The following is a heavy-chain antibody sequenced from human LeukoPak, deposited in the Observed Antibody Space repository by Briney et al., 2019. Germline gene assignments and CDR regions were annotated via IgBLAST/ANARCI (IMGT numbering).Heavy chain of an antibody. J-gene: IGHJ4*02. CDR1: GVSISSSSYY. CDR2: IYYSGST. V-gene: IGHV4-39*01. CDR3: ARLRWEYQLPYEDY. D-gene: IGHD2-2*01. Sequence: SETLSLTCTVSGVSISSSSYYWGWIRQPPGKGLEWIGSIYYSGSTYYNPSLKSRVTISVDTSKNQFSLKLSSVTAADTAVYYCARLRWEYQLPYEDYWGQGTLVTVSS.